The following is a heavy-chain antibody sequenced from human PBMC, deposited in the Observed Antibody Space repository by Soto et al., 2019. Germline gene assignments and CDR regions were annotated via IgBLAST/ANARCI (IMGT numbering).Heavy chain of an antibody. CDR1: GGSFSGYY. V-gene: IGHV4-34*01. J-gene: IGHJ4*02. CDR3: ASSLRAAAGLDY. CDR2: INHSGST. Sequence: SETLSLTCAVYGGSFSGYYWSWIRQPPGKGLEWIGEINHSGSTNYNPSLKSRVTISVDTSKNQFSLKLSSVTAADTAVYYCASSLRAAAGLDYWGQGTLVTVSS. D-gene: IGHD6-13*01.